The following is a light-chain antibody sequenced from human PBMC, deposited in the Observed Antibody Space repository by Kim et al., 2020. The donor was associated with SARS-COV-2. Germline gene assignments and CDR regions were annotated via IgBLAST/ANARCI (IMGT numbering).Light chain of an antibody. J-gene: IGKJ2*01. V-gene: IGKV1-39*01. CDR3: QQSYSTPYT. CDR1: QSISGY. Sequence: SASVGERVTISGRASQSISGYLNWYQQKPGKAPKLLIYATSSLQSGVPSTFSGSGSGTDFTLTISSLQPEEFATYYCQQSYSTPYTFGQGTKLEI. CDR2: ATS.